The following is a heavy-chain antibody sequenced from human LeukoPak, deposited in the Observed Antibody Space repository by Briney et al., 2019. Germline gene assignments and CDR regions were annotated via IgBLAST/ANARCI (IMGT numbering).Heavy chain of an antibody. D-gene: IGHD5-18*01. J-gene: IGHJ4*02. CDR1: GFTFSSYS. Sequence: GGSLRLSCAASGFTFSSYSMNWVRQAPGKGLEWVSSISSSSSYIYYADSVKGRFTISRDNAKNSLYLQMNSLRAEDTAVYYCARGLWTQPGLVPFNYWGQGILVTVSS. V-gene: IGHV3-21*01. CDR3: ARGLWTQPGLVPFNY. CDR2: ISSSSSYI.